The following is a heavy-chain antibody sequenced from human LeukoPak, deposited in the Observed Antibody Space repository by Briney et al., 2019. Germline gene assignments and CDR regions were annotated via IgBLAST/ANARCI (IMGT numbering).Heavy chain of an antibody. J-gene: IGHJ4*02. D-gene: IGHD4-17*01. Sequence: SETLSLTCAVHGGSFSGYYWSWIRQPPGKGLEWIGEINHSGSTNYNPSLKSRVTISVDTSKNQFSLKLSSVTAADTAVYYCARGEDYGAHNWGQGTLVTVSS. V-gene: IGHV4-34*01. CDR1: GGSFSGYY. CDR3: ARGEDYGAHN. CDR2: INHSGST.